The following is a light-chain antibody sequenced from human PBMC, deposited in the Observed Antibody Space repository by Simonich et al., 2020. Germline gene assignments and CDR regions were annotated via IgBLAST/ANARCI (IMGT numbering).Light chain of an antibody. CDR3: QQSYSTPWT. J-gene: IGKJ1*01. CDR2: AAS. V-gene: IGKV1-39*01. CDR1: QRISSY. Sequence: DIQMTQSPSSLSASVGDRVTITCRASQRISSYLNWYQYKPGKAPKLLIYAASSLQSGVPSRFSGSGSGTDFTLTISSLQPEDFATYYCQQSYSTPWTFGQGTKVEIK.